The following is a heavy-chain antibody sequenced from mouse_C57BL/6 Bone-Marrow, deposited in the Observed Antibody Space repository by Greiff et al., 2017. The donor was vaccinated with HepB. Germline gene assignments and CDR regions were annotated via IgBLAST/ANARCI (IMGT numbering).Heavy chain of an antibody. CDR2: ISSGGDYI. Sequence: EVKLVESGEGLVKPGGSLKLSCAASGLTFSSYAMSWVRQTPEKRLEWVAYISSGGDYIYYADTVKGRFTISRDNARNTLYLQMSSLKSEDTAMYYCTRDKSNHYYAMDYWGQGTSVTVSS. J-gene: IGHJ4*01. V-gene: IGHV5-9-1*02. CDR3: TRDKSNHYYAMDY. D-gene: IGHD2-5*01. CDR1: GLTFSSYA.